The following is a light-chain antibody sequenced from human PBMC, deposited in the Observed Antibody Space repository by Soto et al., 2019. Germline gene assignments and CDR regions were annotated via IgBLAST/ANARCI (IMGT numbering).Light chain of an antibody. J-gene: IGKJ3*01. Sequence: EIVLTQSPATLSLSPGERATLSCRASQSVSSYLAWYQQKPGQAPRLLNYDASNRATGIPARFRGSGSGTDFTLTISSLEPEDFAVYYCQQRSNWRFTFGPGTKVDIK. CDR3: QQRSNWRFT. V-gene: IGKV3-11*01. CDR2: DAS. CDR1: QSVSSY.